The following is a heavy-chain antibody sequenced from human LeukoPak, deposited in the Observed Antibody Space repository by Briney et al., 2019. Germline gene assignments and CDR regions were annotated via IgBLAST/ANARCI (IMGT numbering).Heavy chain of an antibody. J-gene: IGHJ4*02. Sequence: SVKVSCKASGYTFTSYDISWVRQAPGQGLEWMGGIIPIFGTANYAQKFQGRVTITTDESTSTAYMELSSLRSEDTAVYYCARAGREMVELYYFDYWGQGTLVTVSS. CDR1: GYTFTSYD. V-gene: IGHV1-69*05. CDR3: ARAGREMVELYYFDY. CDR2: IIPIFGTA. D-gene: IGHD5-24*01.